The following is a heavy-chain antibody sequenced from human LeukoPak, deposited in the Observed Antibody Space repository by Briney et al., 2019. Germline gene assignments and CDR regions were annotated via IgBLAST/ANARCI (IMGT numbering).Heavy chain of an antibody. D-gene: IGHD6-13*01. CDR3: ARDPRSGYSSSWYEWFDP. J-gene: IGHJ5*02. Sequence: ASVKVSCKASGYTFTSYGISWVRQAPGQGLEWMGWISAYNGNTNYAQKLQGRVTMTTDTSTSTAYMELRGLRSDDTAVYYCARDPRSGYSSSWYEWFDPWGQGTLVTVSS. V-gene: IGHV1-18*01. CDR1: GYTFTSYG. CDR2: ISAYNGNT.